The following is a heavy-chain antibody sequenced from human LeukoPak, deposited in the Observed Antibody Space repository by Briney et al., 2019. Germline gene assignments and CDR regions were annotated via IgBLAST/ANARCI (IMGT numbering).Heavy chain of an antibody. CDR3: ARLVGSSSAFYYYYYYMDV. V-gene: IGHV4-34*01. D-gene: IGHD6-6*01. CDR2: INHSGST. J-gene: IGHJ6*03. Sequence: SETLSLTCAVYGGSFSGYYWSWIRQPPGKGLECIGEINHSGSTNYNPSLKSQVTISVDTSKNQFSLKLSSVTTADTAVYYCARLVGSSSAFYYYYYYMDVWGKGTTVTVSS. CDR1: GGSFSGYY.